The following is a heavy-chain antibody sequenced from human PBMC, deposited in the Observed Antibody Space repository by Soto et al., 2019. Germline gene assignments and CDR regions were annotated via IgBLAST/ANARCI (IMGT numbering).Heavy chain of an antibody. J-gene: IGHJ6*02. CDR1: GYTFTSYG. Sequence: QVQLVQSGAEVKKPGASVKVSCKASGYTFTSYGISWVRQAPGQGLEWMGWISAYNGNTNYAQKLQGRVTMTTDTSTSTAYMELRSLRSDDTAVYYCARRYYDILTGYYYYYYGMDVWGQGTTVTVSS. D-gene: IGHD3-9*01. CDR3: ARRYYDILTGYYYYYYGMDV. CDR2: ISAYNGNT. V-gene: IGHV1-18*01.